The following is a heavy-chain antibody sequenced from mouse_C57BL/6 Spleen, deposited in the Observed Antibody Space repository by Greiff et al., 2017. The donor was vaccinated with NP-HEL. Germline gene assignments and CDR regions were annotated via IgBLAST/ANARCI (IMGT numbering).Heavy chain of an antibody. CDR3: TRVLTGTGNAMDY. Sequence: DVHLVESGEGLVKPGGSLKLSCAASGFTFSSYAMSWVRQTPEKRLEWVAYISSGGDYIYYADTVKGRFTISRDNARNTLYLQMSSLKSEDTAMYYCTRVLTGTGNAMDYWGQGTSVTVSS. J-gene: IGHJ4*01. CDR1: GFTFSSYA. D-gene: IGHD4-1*01. V-gene: IGHV5-9-1*02. CDR2: ISSGGDYI.